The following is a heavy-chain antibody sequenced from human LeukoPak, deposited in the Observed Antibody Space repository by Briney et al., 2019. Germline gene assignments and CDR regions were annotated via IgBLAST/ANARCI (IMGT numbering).Heavy chain of an antibody. D-gene: IGHD3-10*01. V-gene: IGHV4-59*08. CDR3: ARQNGSGSHYNWFDP. CDR1: GGSISSYY. CDR2: IYYSGSI. Sequence: SETLSLTCTVSGGSISSYYWSWIRQPPGKGLEWIGYIYYSGSINYNPSLKSRVTISVDTSKNQFSLKLSSVTAADTAVYYCARQNGSGSHYNWFDPWGQGTLVTVSS. J-gene: IGHJ5*02.